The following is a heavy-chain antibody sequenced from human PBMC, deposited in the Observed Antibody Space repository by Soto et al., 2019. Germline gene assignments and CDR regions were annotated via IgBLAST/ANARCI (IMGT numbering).Heavy chain of an antibody. J-gene: IGHJ4*02. V-gene: IGHV3-33*01. D-gene: IGHD6-19*01. CDR2: IWYDGSNK. CDR3: SRDSGWYN. CDR1: GFTFSSYG. Sequence: QVQLVESGGGVVQPGRSLRLSCAASGFTFSSYGMHWVRQAPGKGLEWVAVIWYDGSNKYYADSVKGRFTISRDNSKNSLYLQVNSLRAEDTAVCYCSRDSGWYNWGQGTLVTVSS.